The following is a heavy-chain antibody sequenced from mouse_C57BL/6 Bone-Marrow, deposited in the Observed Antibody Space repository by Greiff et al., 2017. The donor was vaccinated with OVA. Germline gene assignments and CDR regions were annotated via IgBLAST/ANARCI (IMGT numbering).Heavy chain of an antibody. CDR1: GYTFTSYG. Sequence: QVQLQQSGAELARPGASVKLSCKASGYTFTSYGMSWVKQRTGQGLEWIGEIYPRSGNTYYNEKFKGKATLTADKSSSTAYMELRSLTSEDSAVYFCAREELDYGSSSFDYWGQGTTLTVSA. J-gene: IGHJ2*01. CDR2: IYPRSGNT. D-gene: IGHD1-1*01. V-gene: IGHV1-81*01. CDR3: AREELDYGSSSFDY.